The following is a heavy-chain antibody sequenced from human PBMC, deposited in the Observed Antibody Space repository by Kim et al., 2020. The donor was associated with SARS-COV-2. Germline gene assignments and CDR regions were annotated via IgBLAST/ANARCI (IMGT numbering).Heavy chain of an antibody. Sequence: SETLSLTCAVYGGACSGYYWSWIRQPPGKGLEWIGEINHSGSTNYNPSLKSRVTISVDTSKNQFSLKLSSVTAADTAVYYCARVGTAMVMGYYYFGMDVWGQGPTVTVSS. CDR1: GGACSGYY. J-gene: IGHJ6*02. V-gene: IGHV4-34*01. CDR3: ARVGTAMVMGYYYFGMDV. D-gene: IGHD5-18*01. CDR2: INHSGST.